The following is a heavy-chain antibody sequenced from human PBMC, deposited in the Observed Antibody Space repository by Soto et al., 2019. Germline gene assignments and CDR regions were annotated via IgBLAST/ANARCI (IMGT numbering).Heavy chain of an antibody. J-gene: IGHJ4*02. D-gene: IGHD2-15*01. Sequence: EVQLLESGGGLVQPGGSLRLSCAASGFTFSSYAMSWVRQAPGKGLEWVSAISGSGGSTYYADSVKGRFTISRDNSKNTLYLQMNSLGAEDTAVYYCAKSPCSGGSCYIIDYWGQGTLVTVSS. CDR2: ISGSGGST. V-gene: IGHV3-23*01. CDR3: AKSPCSGGSCYIIDY. CDR1: GFTFSSYA.